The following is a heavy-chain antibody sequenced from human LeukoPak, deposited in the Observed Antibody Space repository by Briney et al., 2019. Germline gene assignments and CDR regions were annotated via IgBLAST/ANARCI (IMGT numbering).Heavy chain of an antibody. CDR3: ARGSEVGATDY. CDR1: GFTFSSYS. CDR2: ISSSSSYI. J-gene: IGHJ4*02. V-gene: IGHV3-21*01. D-gene: IGHD1-26*01. Sequence: GGSLRLSCAASGFTFSSYSMNWVRQAPGKGLEWVSSISSSSSYIYCADSVKGRFTISRDNAKNSLYLQMNSLRAEDTAVYYCARGSEVGATDYWGQGTLVTVSS.